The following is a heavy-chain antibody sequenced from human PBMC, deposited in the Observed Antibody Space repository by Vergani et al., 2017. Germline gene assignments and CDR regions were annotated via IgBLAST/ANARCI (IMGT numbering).Heavy chain of an antibody. D-gene: IGHD6-19*01. Sequence: QVQLVQSGAEVKKPGASVKVSCKVSGYTLTELSMHWVRQAPGKGLEWMGGFDPEDGETIYAQKFQGRVTITEDTSTDTAYMELSSLRSEDTAVYYCATEEVIGSSGKLDYWGQGTLVTVSS. J-gene: IGHJ4*02. CDR1: GYTLTELS. CDR3: ATEEVIGSSGKLDY. CDR2: FDPEDGET. V-gene: IGHV1-24*01.